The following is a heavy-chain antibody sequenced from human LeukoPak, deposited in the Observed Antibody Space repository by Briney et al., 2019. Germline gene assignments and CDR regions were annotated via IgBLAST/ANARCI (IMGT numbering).Heavy chain of an antibody. Sequence: SETLSLTCTVSGGSISSGSYYWSWIRQPAGKGLEWIGRIYTSGSTNYNPSLKSRVTISVDTSKSQFSLKLSSMTAADTAVYYCARDADILTGYYLDYWGQGTLDTVSS. CDR2: IYTSGST. CDR3: ARDADILTGYYLDY. CDR1: GGSISSGSYY. V-gene: IGHV4-61*02. D-gene: IGHD3-9*01. J-gene: IGHJ4*02.